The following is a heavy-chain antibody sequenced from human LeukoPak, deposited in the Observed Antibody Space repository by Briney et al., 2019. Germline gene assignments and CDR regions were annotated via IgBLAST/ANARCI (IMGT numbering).Heavy chain of an antibody. CDR2: ISADGAAA. V-gene: IGHV3-23*01. CDR1: GFTFITYA. CDR3: AKLVDSSSDY. D-gene: IGHD2-15*01. J-gene: IGHJ4*02. Sequence: QPGGSLRLSCAASGFTFITYAMNWARQAPGKGLDWVSAISADGAAAFHADSVKGRFTISRDNSKSTLYLQMNSLRAEDTAVYYCAKLVDSSSDYWGQGTLVTVSS.